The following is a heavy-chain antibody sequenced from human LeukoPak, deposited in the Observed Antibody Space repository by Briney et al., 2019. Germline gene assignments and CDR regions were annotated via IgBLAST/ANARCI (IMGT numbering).Heavy chain of an antibody. D-gene: IGHD3-9*01. V-gene: IGHV4-59*01. CDR1: GGSISSYY. Sequence: SETLSLTCTVSGGSISSYYWSWIRQPPGKGLEWIGYIYYSGSTNYNPSLKSRVTISVDTSKNQFSLKLSSVTAADTAVYYCAREDYDILTGYYNTHPHTMGNWGQGTLVTVSS. CDR3: AREDYDILTGYYNTHPHTMGN. J-gene: IGHJ4*02. CDR2: IYYSGST.